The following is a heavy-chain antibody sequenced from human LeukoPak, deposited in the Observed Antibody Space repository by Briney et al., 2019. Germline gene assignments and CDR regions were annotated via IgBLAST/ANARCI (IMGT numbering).Heavy chain of an antibody. D-gene: IGHD2-2*01. V-gene: IGHV3-21*01. CDR2: ITSSSTYI. CDR1: GFTFSSYN. Sequence: GGSLRLSCAASGFTFSSYNMNWVRQAPGKALEWVSSITSSSTYIFYADSVKGRFTISRDNAKNSLYLQMNSLGPEDTAVYYCAREGIPVFGPSYYFDYWGQGTLVTVSS. J-gene: IGHJ4*02. CDR3: AREGIPVFGPSYYFDY.